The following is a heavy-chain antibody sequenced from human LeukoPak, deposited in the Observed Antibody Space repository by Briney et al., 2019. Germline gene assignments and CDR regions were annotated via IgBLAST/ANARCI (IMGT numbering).Heavy chain of an antibody. CDR2: IGNTGRTI. D-gene: IGHD1-14*01. J-gene: IGHJ4*02. CDR3: VRGDRYFFDY. CDR1: GFRFSSYE. Sequence: GGSLRLSCAAPGFRFSSYEMNWVRLAPGRGLEWVSYIGNTGRTIYYVDSVKGRFTVSRDNAKNSLYLQMNSLRAEDTAIYYCVRGDRYFFDYWGQGTLVTVSS. V-gene: IGHV3-48*03.